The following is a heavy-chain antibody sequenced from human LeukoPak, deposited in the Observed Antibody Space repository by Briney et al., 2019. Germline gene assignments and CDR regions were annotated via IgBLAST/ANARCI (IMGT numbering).Heavy chain of an antibody. V-gene: IGHV1-69*05. CDR3: ARRDSGYDYGFDN. Sequence: ASVKVSCKASGGTFSSHAISWVRQAPGQGLEWVGGIIPIFGTTNYAQKFQDRVTTTTDESTSTGYMELRSLRSDDPAVYYCARRDSGYDYGFDNLGQGPLVTGAS. D-gene: IGHD5-12*01. CDR2: IIPIFGTT. CDR1: GGTFSSHA. J-gene: IGHJ4*02.